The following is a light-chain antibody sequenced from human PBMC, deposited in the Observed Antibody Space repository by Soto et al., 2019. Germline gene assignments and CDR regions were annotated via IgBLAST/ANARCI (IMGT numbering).Light chain of an antibody. V-gene: IGKV3-15*01. CDR1: QSISDT. CDR3: QQYYNWPLT. Sequence: EIVMTQSPVTLSVSPGGRATLFCRASQSISDTLAWYQQKPGQAPRLLIYGTSTRVTGIPARFSGSGSGTEFTPTISSLQSEDFAVYYCQQYYNWPLTFGGGTKVDIK. CDR2: GTS. J-gene: IGKJ4*01.